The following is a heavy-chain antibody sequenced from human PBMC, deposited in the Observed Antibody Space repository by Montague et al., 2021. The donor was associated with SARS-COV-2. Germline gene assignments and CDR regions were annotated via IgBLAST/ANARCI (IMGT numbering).Heavy chain of an antibody. CDR2: IHNNGHT. CDR1: GGSFNT. V-gene: IGHV4-61*10. Sequence: SETLSLTCTVSGGSFNTDSCNWVFRRWIRRTAGKELVCIGWIHNNGHTHYNPFPMSRVTITIETSKRYFSVRLNFLIATDTAGFNCARGHIFGPGARGFEPWGQGTLVTVAS. D-gene: IGHD1-26*01. CDR3: ARGHIFGPGARGFEP. J-gene: IGHJ5*02.